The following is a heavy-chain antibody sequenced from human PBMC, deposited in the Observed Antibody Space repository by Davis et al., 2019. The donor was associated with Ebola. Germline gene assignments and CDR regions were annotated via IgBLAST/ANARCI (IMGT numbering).Heavy chain of an antibody. D-gene: IGHD3-10*01. CDR3: AKVQRGC. V-gene: IGHV3-30*18. Sequence: SCKASGYTFTNYYMHWVRQAPGKGLEWVAVISYDGSNKYYADSVKGRFTIYRDNSKNTLYLQMNSLRAEDTAVYYCAKVQRGCWGQGTLVTVSS. CDR2: ISYDGSNK. J-gene: IGHJ4*02. CDR1: GYTFTNYY.